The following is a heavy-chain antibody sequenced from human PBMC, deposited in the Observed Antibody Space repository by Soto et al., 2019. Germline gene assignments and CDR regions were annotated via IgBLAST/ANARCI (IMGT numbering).Heavy chain of an antibody. CDR3: AKDIEYDFWSGPDC. J-gene: IGHJ4*02. D-gene: IGHD3-3*01. CDR1: GFTFSSYG. Sequence: GGSLRLSCAASGFTFSSYGMHWVRQAPGKGLEWVAVISYDGSNKYYADSVKGRFTISRDNSKNTLYLQMNSLRAEDTAVYYCAKDIEYDFWSGPDCWGQGTLVTVSS. CDR2: ISYDGSNK. V-gene: IGHV3-30*18.